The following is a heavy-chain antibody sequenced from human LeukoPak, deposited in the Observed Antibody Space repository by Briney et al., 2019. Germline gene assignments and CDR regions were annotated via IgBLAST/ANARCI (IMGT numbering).Heavy chain of an antibody. J-gene: IGHJ4*02. D-gene: IGHD6-13*01. CDR1: GFTVSGSW. Sequence: GGSLRLSCAASGFTVSGSWMHWVRQAPGKGLVWVSRINTDGSSTTYADSVKGRFTIYRDNANNTLYLQMNSLRGEDTAVYYCARGSIWPDYWGQGTLVTVSS. CDR3: ARGSIWPDY. CDR2: INTDGSST. V-gene: IGHV3-74*01.